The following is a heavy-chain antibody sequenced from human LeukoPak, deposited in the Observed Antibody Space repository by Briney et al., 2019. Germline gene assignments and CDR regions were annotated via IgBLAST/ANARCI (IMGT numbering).Heavy chain of an antibody. CDR2: IKQEGSEK. CDR3: ARDRARYSSSWYLDY. CDR1: GFNFRSYW. D-gene: IGHD6-13*01. J-gene: IGHJ4*02. Sequence: PGGSLRLSCAASGFNFRSYWMSWVRQAPGMGLEWVAHIKQEGSEKYYVDSVKGRFTISRDNAKNSLYLQVNSPRAEDTAVYYCARDRARYSSSWYLDYWGQGTLVTVSS. V-gene: IGHV3-7*01.